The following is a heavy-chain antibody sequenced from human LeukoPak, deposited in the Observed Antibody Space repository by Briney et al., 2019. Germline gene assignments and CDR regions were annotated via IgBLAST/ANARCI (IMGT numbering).Heavy chain of an antibody. Sequence: PGGSLRLSCEASGFTFSDYYMTWIRQAPGKGLEWVSYISSSGNTIYYADSVRGRFTISRDNSKNTLYLQMNSLRAEDTAVYYRAKDDPIDYWGQGTLVTVSS. CDR2: ISSSGNTI. CDR1: GFTFSDYY. J-gene: IGHJ4*02. CDR3: AKDDPIDY. V-gene: IGHV3-11*01.